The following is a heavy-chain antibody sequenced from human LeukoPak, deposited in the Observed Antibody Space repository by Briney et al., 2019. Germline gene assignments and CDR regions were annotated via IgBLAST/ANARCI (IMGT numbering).Heavy chain of an antibody. V-gene: IGHV1-69*06. D-gene: IGHD6-13*01. J-gene: IGHJ4*02. CDR2: IIPIFGTA. Sequence: SVKVSCKASGGTFSSYAISWVRQAPGQGLEWMGGIIPIFGTANYAQKFQGRVTITADKSTSTAYMELSSLRSEDTAVYYCARDQGGYYSSSWVFDYWGQGTLVTVSS. CDR3: ARDQGGYYSSSWVFDY. CDR1: GGTFSSYA.